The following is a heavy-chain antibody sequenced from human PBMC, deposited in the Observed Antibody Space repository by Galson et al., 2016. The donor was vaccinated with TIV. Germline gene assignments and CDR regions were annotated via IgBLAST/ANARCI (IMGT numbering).Heavy chain of an antibody. CDR1: GFTFSVYL. V-gene: IGHV3-74*01. CDR2: VNSDGSTT. J-gene: IGHJ4*02. CDR3: ARGPFYYGSGSSFYLDY. Sequence: SLRLSCAASGFTFSVYLMHWVRQVPGKGLVWVSRVNSDGSTTSYADSVEGRFTVSRDNARNTLFLQMNSLTADDTAVYYCARGPFYYGSGSSFYLDYWGQGTLVTVSS. D-gene: IGHD3-10*01.